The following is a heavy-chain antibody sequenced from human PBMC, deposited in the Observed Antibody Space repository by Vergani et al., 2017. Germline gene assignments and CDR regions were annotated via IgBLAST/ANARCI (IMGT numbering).Heavy chain of an antibody. Sequence: QVRLEESGPGLVKPSETLSLTCTVSGGSISSSSYYWGWIRQPPGKGLEWIGSIYYSGSTYYNPSLKSRVTISVDTSKNQFSLKLCSVTAADTAVYYCARHPLYGSGSYYNLGYFDYWGQGTLVTVSS. D-gene: IGHD3-10*01. J-gene: IGHJ4*02. CDR3: ARHPLYGSGSYYNLGYFDY. CDR2: IYYSGST. CDR1: GGSISSSSYY. V-gene: IGHV4-39*01.